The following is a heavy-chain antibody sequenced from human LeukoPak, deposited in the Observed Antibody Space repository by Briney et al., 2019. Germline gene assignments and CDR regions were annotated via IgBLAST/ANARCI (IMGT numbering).Heavy chain of an antibody. D-gene: IGHD7-27*01. CDR3: ARHPGEYDAFDI. J-gene: IGHJ3*02. CDR2: IYYSGST. V-gene: IGHV4-59*08. CDR1: GGSISSYY. Sequence: SETLSLTCTVSGGSISSYYWSWIRQPPGKGLEWIGYIYYSGSTNYNPSLKSRVTISVDSSKNQFSLKLSSVTAADTAVYYCARHPGEYDAFDIWGQGTMVTVSS.